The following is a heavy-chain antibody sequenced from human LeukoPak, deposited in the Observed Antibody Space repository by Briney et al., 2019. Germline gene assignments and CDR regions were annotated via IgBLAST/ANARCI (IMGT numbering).Heavy chain of an antibody. CDR2: IPHDGSSA. CDR1: GFTFTRNC. Sequence: GGSLRLSCTASGFTFTRNCMHWVRQAPGKGLEGGAAIPHDGSSALYADSVEGRFIISRDNSKNTQYLQMNSLRIEDSAVYYCATGSDFYYDSWGQGILVTVSS. J-gene: IGHJ5*01. CDR3: ATGSDFYYDS. V-gene: IGHV3-30-3*01. D-gene: IGHD1-26*01.